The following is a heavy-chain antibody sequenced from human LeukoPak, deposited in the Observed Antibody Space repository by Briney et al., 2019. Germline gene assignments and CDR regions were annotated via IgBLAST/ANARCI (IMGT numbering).Heavy chain of an antibody. Sequence: GESLKISCKGSGYTFTSYYITWVRQMPGKGLEWMGRIDPSDSYTNYSPSFQGHVTISADKSISTAYLQWSSLKASDTAMYYCAILGYYDSSGYYYVSLDYWGQGTLVTVSS. CDR1: GYTFTSYY. J-gene: IGHJ4*02. D-gene: IGHD3-22*01. CDR2: IDPSDSYT. CDR3: AILGYYDSSGYYYVSLDY. V-gene: IGHV5-10-1*01.